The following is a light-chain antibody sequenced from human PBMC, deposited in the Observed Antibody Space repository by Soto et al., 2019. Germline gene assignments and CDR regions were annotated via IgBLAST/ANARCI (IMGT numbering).Light chain of an antibody. V-gene: IGKV3-20*01. CDR1: QTVNNNY. CDR3: QQYGTSPPLT. J-gene: IGKJ4*01. Sequence: EIVLMQSPGTLSLSPGERATLSCRASQTVNNNYLAWYQQKPGQAPRLLIDGASSRATGIPDRFSGSGCGTDFTLTNSRLEPEDFAVYYCQQYGTSPPLTFGGGTKVEIK. CDR2: GAS.